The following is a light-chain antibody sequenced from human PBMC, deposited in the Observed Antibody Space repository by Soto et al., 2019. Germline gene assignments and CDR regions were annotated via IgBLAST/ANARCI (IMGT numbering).Light chain of an antibody. CDR2: GAS. Sequence: EIVMSQSPATLSVSPGGRATLSCRASQSIGDTLAWYQLKPGQAPRLLIYGASSRATGIPDRFSGSGSGTDFTLTISRLEPEDFAVYYCEQYGSSLSITFGQGTRLEI. CDR1: QSIGDT. CDR3: EQYGSSLSIT. V-gene: IGKV3-20*01. J-gene: IGKJ5*01.